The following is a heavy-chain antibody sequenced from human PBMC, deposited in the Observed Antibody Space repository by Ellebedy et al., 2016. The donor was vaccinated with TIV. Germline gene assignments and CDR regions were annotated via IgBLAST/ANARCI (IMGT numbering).Heavy chain of an antibody. CDR3: ARDPSVNDYGDPRWFDP. V-gene: IGHV1-18*04. CDR2: ISGHKPDT. D-gene: IGHD4-17*01. CDR1: GYTFSSYG. J-gene: IGHJ5*02. Sequence: ASVKVSCKASGYTFSSYGISWVRQAPGQGLEWMGWISGHKPDTNRAQKFQGRVTMTTDTSTSTAYMELRSLRSDDTAVYYCARDPSVNDYGDPRWFDPWGQGTLVTVSS.